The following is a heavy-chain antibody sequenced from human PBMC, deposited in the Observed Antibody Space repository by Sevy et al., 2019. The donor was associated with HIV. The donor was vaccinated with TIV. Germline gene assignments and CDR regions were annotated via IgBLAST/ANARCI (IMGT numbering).Heavy chain of an antibody. J-gene: IGHJ4*02. D-gene: IGHD5-12*01. CDR2: INPNSGGT. V-gene: IGHV1-2*02. CDR1: GYTFTGYY. Sequence: ASVKVSCKASGYTFTGYYMHWVRQAPGQGLKWMGWINPNSGGTNYAQKFQGRVTMTRDTSISTAYMELSRLRSDDTAVYYCASSRDGYNLFDYWGQGTLVTVSS. CDR3: ASSRDGYNLFDY.